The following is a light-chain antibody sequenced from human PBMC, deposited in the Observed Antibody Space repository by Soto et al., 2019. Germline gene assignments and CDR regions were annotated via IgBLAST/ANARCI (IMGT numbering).Light chain of an antibody. CDR3: QKYNSYPYT. J-gene: IGKJ2*01. CDR2: KAS. V-gene: IGKV1-5*03. CDR1: QYISSW. Sequence: DIQMTQSPSILSASVRDRVTITCRASQYISSWLAWYQQKPGKAPKVLIYKASNLESGVPSRFSGGGSGTEFTLTISSLQPDDFATYYCQKYNSYPYTFGQGTKLEIK.